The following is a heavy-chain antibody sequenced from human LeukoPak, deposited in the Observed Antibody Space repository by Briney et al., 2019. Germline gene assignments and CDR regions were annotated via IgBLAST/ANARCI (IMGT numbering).Heavy chain of an antibody. CDR1: GFTFSSYG. D-gene: IGHD3-10*01. V-gene: IGHV3-23*01. CDR3: AKVFYYYGSGSYHSSYYYYYMDV. CDR2: ISGGGGST. Sequence: PGGSLRLSCAASGFTFSSYGMSWVRQAPGKGLEWVSAISGGGGSTYYADSVKGRFTISRDNSKNTLYLQMNSLRADDTAVYYCAKVFYYYGSGSYHSSYYYYYMDVWGKGTTVTISS. J-gene: IGHJ6*03.